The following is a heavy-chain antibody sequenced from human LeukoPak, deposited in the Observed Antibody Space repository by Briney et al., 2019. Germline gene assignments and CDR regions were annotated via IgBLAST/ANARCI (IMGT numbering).Heavy chain of an antibody. Sequence: GESLRISCKGSGYSFTNYWIGWVRQMPGKGLEWMGIIYPGDSDTRYIPSFQGQVTISADKSINTAYLQWSSLKASDTAIYYCARSASRYFDWFDYWGQGTLVTVSS. CDR2: IYPGDSDT. CDR1: GYSFTNYW. V-gene: IGHV5-51*01. D-gene: IGHD3-9*01. J-gene: IGHJ4*02. CDR3: ARSASRYFDWFDY.